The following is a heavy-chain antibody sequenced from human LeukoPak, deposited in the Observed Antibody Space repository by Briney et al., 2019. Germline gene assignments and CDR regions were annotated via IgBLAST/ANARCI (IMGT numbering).Heavy chain of an antibody. CDR3: AKDLALWGYAFDY. J-gene: IGHJ4*02. CDR2: ISGSGGST. CDR1: GFTFSSYS. Sequence: PGGSLRLSCAASGFTFSSYSMNWVRQAPGKGLEWVSAISGSGGSTYYADSVKGRFTISRDNSKNTLYLQMNSLRAEDTAVYYCAKDLALWGYAFDYWGQGTLVTVSS. D-gene: IGHD3-16*01. V-gene: IGHV3-23*01.